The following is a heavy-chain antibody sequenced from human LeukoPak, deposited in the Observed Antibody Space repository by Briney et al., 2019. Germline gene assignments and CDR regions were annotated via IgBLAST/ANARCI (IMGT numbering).Heavy chain of an antibody. CDR2: IIPILGIA. CDR3: ARWKTGYSYGYYGMDV. D-gene: IGHD5-18*01. Sequence: GASVKVSCKASGGTFSSYAISWVRQAPGQGLEWMGRIIPILGIANYAQKFQGRVTITADKSTSTAYMELSSLRSEDTAVYYCARWKTGYSYGYYGMDVWGQGTTVTVSS. V-gene: IGHV1-69*04. CDR1: GGTFSSYA. J-gene: IGHJ6*02.